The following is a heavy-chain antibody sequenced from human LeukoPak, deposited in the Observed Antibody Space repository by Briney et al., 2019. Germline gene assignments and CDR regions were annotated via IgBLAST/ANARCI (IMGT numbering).Heavy chain of an antibody. J-gene: IGHJ6*03. V-gene: IGHV3-23*01. CDR1: GFTFSSYG. Sequence: GGSLRLSCAASGFTFSSYGMSWVRQAPGKGLEWVSAISPSGRNTYYADSVKGRFIISRDNSKNMLYLQMSSLRAEDTAVYYCGSSGGSGAYYYMDVWGKGTTVTISS. CDR3: GSSGGSGAYYYMDV. CDR2: ISPSGRNT. D-gene: IGHD6-19*01.